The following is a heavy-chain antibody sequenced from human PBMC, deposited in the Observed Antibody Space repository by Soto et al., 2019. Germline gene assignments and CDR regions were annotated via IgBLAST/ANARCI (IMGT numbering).Heavy chain of an antibody. J-gene: IGHJ4*02. D-gene: IGHD3-22*01. V-gene: IGHV4-38-2*01. Sequence: AXETLSLTCAVSGYSISSGYYWGWIRQPPGNGLEWIGSIFHSGNTYDNPSLKSRVTMSVDMSKNQFSLKLSSVTAADTAVYFCARLLDGSRGYYYFDYWGQGALVTVSS. CDR1: GYSISSGYY. CDR2: IFHSGNT. CDR3: ARLLDGSRGYYYFDY.